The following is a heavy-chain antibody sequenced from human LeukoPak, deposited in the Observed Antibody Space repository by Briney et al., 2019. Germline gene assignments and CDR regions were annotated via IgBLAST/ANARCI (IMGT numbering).Heavy chain of an antibody. D-gene: IGHD6-13*01. CDR3: ARDRRSVAAAGGTFDY. J-gene: IGHJ4*02. CDR1: GFTFSSYW. V-gene: IGHV3-7*01. CDR2: IKQDGSEK. Sequence: GGSLRLSCAASGFTFSSYWMSWVRQAPGKGLEWVANIKQDGSEKYYVDSVKGRFTISRDNAKNSLYLQMNSLRAEDTAVYYCARDRRSVAAAGGTFDYWGQGTLVTVSS.